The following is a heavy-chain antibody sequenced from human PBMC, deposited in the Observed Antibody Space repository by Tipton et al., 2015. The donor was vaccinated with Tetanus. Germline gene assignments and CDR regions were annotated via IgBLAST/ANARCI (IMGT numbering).Heavy chain of an antibody. V-gene: IGHV5-51*01. D-gene: IGHD3-22*01. CDR1: GYSFTSYW. CDR2: IYPGDSDT. CDR3: ARQGQNYYDSSGYPYYFDY. J-gene: IGHJ4*02. Sequence: QLVQSGAEVKKPGESLKISCKGSGYSFTSYWIGWVRQMPGKGLEWMGIIYPGDSDTRYSPSFQGQVTISADKSISTAYLQWSSRKASDTAMYYCARQGQNYYDSSGYPYYFDYWGQGTLVTVSS.